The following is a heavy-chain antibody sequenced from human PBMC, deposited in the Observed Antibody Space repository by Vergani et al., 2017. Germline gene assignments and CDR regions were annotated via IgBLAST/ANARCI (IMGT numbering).Heavy chain of an antibody. CDR1: GFTFSSYA. V-gene: IGHV3-30-3*01. CDR3: ARSIAAAELDY. D-gene: IGHD6-13*01. CDR2: ISYDGSNK. J-gene: IGHJ4*02. Sequence: VQLVESGGGLVQPGGSLRLSCAASGFTFSSYAMHWVRQAPGKGLEWVAVISYDGSNKYYADSVKGRFTISRDNSKNTLYLQMNSLRAEDTAVYYCARSIAAAELDYWGQGTLVTVSS.